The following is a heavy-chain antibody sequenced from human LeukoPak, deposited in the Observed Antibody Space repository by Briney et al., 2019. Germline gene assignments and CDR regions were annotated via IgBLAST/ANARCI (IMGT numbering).Heavy chain of an antibody. CDR1: GFTFSSYA. V-gene: IGHV3-30-3*01. Sequence: GGSLRLSCAASGFTFSSYAMHWVRQAPGKGLEWVAVISYDGSNKYYADSVKGRFTISRDNSKNTLYLQMNSLRAEDTAVYYCARVKVKYQLPRGAFDIWGQGTMVTVSS. CDR2: ISYDGSNK. CDR3: ARVKVKYQLPRGAFDI. D-gene: IGHD2-2*01. J-gene: IGHJ3*02.